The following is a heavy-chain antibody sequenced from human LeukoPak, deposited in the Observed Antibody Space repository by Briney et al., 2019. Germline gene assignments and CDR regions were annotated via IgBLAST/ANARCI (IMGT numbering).Heavy chain of an antibody. D-gene: IGHD3-9*01. Sequence: ASVKVSCKASGYTFTSYDINWVRQATGQGLEWMGWMNPNSGNTGYAQKFQGRVTMTRNTSISTAYMELSSLRSEDTAVYYCARGLRYFDCLLLPAVWGQGTTVTVSS. V-gene: IGHV1-8*01. CDR2: MNPNSGNT. CDR1: GYTFTSYD. J-gene: IGHJ6*02. CDR3: ARGLRYFDCLLLPAV.